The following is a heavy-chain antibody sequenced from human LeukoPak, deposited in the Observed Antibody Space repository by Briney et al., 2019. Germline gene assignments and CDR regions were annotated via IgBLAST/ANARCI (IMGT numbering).Heavy chain of an antibody. CDR1: GFTFSSYA. CDR2: ISGSGGST. D-gene: IGHD4-17*01. Sequence: PGGSLRLSCAASGFTFSSYAMSWVRQAPGKRLEWVSAISGSGGSTYYADSVKGRFTISRDNSKNTLYLQMNSLRAEDTAVYYCAKPSFDYGDYFDYWGQGTLVTVSS. V-gene: IGHV3-23*01. J-gene: IGHJ4*02. CDR3: AKPSFDYGDYFDY.